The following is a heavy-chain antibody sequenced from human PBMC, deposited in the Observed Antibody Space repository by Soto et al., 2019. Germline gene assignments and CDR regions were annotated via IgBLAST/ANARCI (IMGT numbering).Heavy chain of an antibody. CDR3: ARGGHIAVVTDSFDS. D-gene: IGHD2-21*02. CDR2: ISPCNGSS. V-gene: IGHV1-18*01. CDR1: GGTFSSYA. J-gene: IGHJ4*02. Sequence: GASVKVSCKASGGTFSSYAISWVRQAPGQGLEWMGLISPCNGSSNYAQKLQGRVTMTMDSSTSTVFMELTSLRSADTAVYYCARGGHIAVVTDSFDSWGQGTLVTVSS.